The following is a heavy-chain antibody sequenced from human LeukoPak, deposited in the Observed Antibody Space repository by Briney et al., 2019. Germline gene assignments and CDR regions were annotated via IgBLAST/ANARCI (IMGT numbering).Heavy chain of an antibody. CDR2: IKSRTDGGTT. V-gene: IGHV3-15*01. D-gene: IGHD5-18*01. CDR1: GIALSEAW. CDR3: TQYISGKFDY. Sequence: TSGGSLRLSCAASGIALSEAWVNWVRQAPGKGLEWVGRIKSRTDGGTTEYAAPVKDRFTISRDDSKNTLYLQMNSLEAEDTAVYYCTQYISGKFDYWGHGTLVTVSS. J-gene: IGHJ4*01.